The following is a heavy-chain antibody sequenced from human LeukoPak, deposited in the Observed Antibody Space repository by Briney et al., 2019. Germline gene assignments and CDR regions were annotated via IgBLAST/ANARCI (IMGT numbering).Heavy chain of an antibody. J-gene: IGHJ2*01. V-gene: IGHV4-34*01. D-gene: IGHD3-16*02. CDR1: GGSFSGYY. Sequence: TSETLSLTCAVYGGSFSGYYWSWIRQPPGKGLEWIGEINHSGSTNYNPSLKSRVTISADTSKNQFSLKLSSVTAADTAVYYCARGRRLGELSSWYFDLWGRGTLVTVSS. CDR2: INHSGST. CDR3: ARGRRLGELSSWYFDL.